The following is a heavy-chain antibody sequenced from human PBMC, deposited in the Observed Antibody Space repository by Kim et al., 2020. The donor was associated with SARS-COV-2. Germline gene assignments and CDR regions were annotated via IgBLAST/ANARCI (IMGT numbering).Heavy chain of an antibody. CDR3: AKDLVGGEGAFDI. V-gene: IGHV3-23*01. J-gene: IGHJ3*02. D-gene: IGHD2-15*01. Sequence: ADPVTCQFNISRDHSKNTLYLHMNSLRAGDTAVYYCAKDLVGGEGAFDIWGQGTMVTVSS.